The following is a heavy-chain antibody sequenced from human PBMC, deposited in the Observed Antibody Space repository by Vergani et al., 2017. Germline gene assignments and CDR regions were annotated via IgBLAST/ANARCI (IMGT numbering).Heavy chain of an antibody. J-gene: IGHJ1*01. CDR3: ASTYCGGDCYRGLPEYFQH. Sequence: QVQLVQSGAEVKKPGSSVKVSCKASGGTFSSYAISWVRQAPGQGLEWMGGITPIFGTANYAQKFQGRVTITADESMSTAYMELSSLRSEDTAVYYCASTYCGGDCYRGLPEYFQHWGQGTLVTVSS. CDR1: GGTFSSYA. V-gene: IGHV1-69*01. D-gene: IGHD2-21*02. CDR2: ITPIFGTA.